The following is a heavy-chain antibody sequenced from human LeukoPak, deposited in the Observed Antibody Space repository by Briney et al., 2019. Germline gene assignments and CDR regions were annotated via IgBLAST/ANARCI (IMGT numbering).Heavy chain of an antibody. J-gene: IGHJ4*02. CDR2: ISSSSRYI. D-gene: IGHD2-21*01. CDR3: ARAIGRRLRSGFGDN. Sequence: GGSLRLSCAVSGFTFNYYGMMWVRQAPGKGLEWVSSISSSSRYIFYSDSAEGRFTVTRDNSRNFLFLQMNSLSRDDTAVYYCARAIGRRLRSGFGDNWGRVTLVTVSS. V-gene: IGHV3-21*06. CDR1: GFTFNYYG.